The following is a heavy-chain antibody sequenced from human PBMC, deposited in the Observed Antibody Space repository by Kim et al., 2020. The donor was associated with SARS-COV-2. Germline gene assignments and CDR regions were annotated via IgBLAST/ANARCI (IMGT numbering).Heavy chain of an antibody. CDR3: ARDLAHYSNYLLGYYYYYGMDV. D-gene: IGHD4-4*01. CDR1: GFTFSDYY. J-gene: IGHJ6*02. V-gene: IGHV3-11*01. Sequence: GGSLRLSCAASGFTFSDYYMSWIRQAPGKGLEWVSYISSSGSTIYYADSVKGRFTISRDNAKNSLYLQMNSLRAEDTAVYYCARDLAHYSNYLLGYYYYYGMDVWGQGTTVTVSS. CDR2: ISSSGSTI.